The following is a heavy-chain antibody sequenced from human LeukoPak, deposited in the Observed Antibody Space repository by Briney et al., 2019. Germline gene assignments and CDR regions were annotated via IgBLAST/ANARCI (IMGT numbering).Heavy chain of an antibody. D-gene: IGHD4-17*01. Sequence: GGSLRLSCAASGFTFSSYWMHWVRQAPGKGMVWVSRINSDGSSTSYADSVKGRFTISRDNAKNTLYLQMNSLRAEDTAVYYCAKDDAPDYGDYLFEYWGQGTLVTVSS. V-gene: IGHV3-74*01. J-gene: IGHJ4*02. CDR2: INSDGSST. CDR1: GFTFSSYW. CDR3: AKDDAPDYGDYLFEY.